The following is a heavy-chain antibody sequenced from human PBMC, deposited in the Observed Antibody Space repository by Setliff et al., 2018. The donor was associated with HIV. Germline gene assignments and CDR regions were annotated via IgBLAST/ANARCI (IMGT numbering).Heavy chain of an antibody. CDR2: ITLSDSYT. CDR1: GYIFTSHK. D-gene: IGHD3-10*01. V-gene: IGHV1-46*01. CDR3: ARDNIIWSKDY. Sequence: ASVKVSCKASGYIFTSHKIHWVRQAPGQGLEWMGIITLSDSYTVYAQKFQGRVTMTRDTSTSTVYMELSSLRSDDTAVYYCARDNIIWSKDYWGQGTLVTVSS. J-gene: IGHJ4*02.